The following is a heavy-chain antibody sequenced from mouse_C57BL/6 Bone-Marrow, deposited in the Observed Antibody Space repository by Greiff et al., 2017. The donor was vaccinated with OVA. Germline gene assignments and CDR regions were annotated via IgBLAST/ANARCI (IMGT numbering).Heavy chain of an antibody. V-gene: IGHV5-17*01. CDR2: ISSGSSTI. J-gene: IGHJ1*03. CDR3: ASLLYYGSSYDWYFDV. Sequence: EVKLVESGEGLVKPGGSLKLSCAASGFTFSDYGMHWVRQAPEKGLEWVAYISSGSSTIYYADTVKGRFTISRDNAKNTLFLQMTSLRSEDTAMYYCASLLYYGSSYDWYFDVWGTGTTVTVSS. CDR1: GFTFSDYG. D-gene: IGHD1-1*01.